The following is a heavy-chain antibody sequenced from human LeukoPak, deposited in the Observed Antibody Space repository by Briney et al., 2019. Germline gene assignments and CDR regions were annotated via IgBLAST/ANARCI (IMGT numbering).Heavy chain of an antibody. J-gene: IGHJ6*03. CDR1: GGSISSGSYY. CDR3: AREAGFMVRGSMRGYDDYYYYMDV. Sequence: ASETLSLTCTVSGGSISSGSYYGSWIRQPAGKGLEYIGRVYTSGSPNYNPSLKSRVTISVDTSRNQFSLKPSSVTAADTAVYYCAREAGFMVRGSMRGYDDYYYYMDVWGKGTTVTISS. CDR2: VYTSGSP. V-gene: IGHV4-61*02. D-gene: IGHD3-10*01.